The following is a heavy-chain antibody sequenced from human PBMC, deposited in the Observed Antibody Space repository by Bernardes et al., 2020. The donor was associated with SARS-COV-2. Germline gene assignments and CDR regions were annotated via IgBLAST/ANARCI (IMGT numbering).Heavy chain of an antibody. CDR3: ARELQVKGEVAFDI. D-gene: IGHD3-16*01. V-gene: IGHV1-18*01. CDR2: ISGYGVNT. J-gene: IGHJ3*02. Sequence: AAVKVSCQASGNPFTTYALIWVRQAPGQGLEWMGWISGYGVNTTYAQKFQGRVTMTTDTSTNTAYMELRSLRSDDTAVYYCARELQVKGEVAFDIWGQGTMVTVSS. CDR1: GNPFTTYA.